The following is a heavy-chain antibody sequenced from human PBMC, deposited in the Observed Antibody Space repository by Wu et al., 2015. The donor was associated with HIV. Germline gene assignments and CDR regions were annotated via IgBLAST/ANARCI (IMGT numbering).Heavy chain of an antibody. CDR2: MNPNSGNT. Sequence: QVQLVQSGAEVKKPGASVKVSCKASGYTFTSYDINWVRQATGQGLEWMGWMNPNSGNTGYAQKFQGRVTITADGSTSTAYMELRSLRSDDTAVYYCARDIIAVGGAESPRGYYYGMDVWGQGTTV. CDR3: ARDIIAVGGAESPRGYYYGMDV. CDR1: GYTFTSYD. V-gene: IGHV1-8*01. J-gene: IGHJ6*02. D-gene: IGHD1-26*01.